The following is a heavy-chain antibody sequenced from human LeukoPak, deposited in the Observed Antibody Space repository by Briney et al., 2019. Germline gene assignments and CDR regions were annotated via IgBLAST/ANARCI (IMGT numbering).Heavy chain of an antibody. J-gene: IGHJ4*02. CDR2: IYYTGST. D-gene: IGHD5/OR15-5a*01. V-gene: IGHV4-39*07. CDR1: GGSLSSSNYY. Sequence: SETLSLTCTVSGGSLSSSNYYWGWIRQPPGKGLEWIGSIYYTGSTYYKPSLKSRVTISADTSKNQFSLKLNSMTAADTAVYYCARGRVYHPSDFDYWGQGTLVTVSS. CDR3: ARGRVYHPSDFDY.